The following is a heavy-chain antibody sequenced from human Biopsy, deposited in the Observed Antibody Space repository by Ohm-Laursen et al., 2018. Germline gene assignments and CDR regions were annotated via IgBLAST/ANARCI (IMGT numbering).Heavy chain of an antibody. V-gene: IGHV3-23*01. CDR3: AKGGYCSATSCNMDVDY. CDR1: GFGVNTYA. Sequence: SLRLSCTASGFGVNTYAMHWVRQAPGKGLEWVSTISANGVTTFYADSVKGRFTISRDGSSDTLYLQMHSLRADDTALYYCAKGGYCSATSCNMDVDYWGQKALVTVSS. J-gene: IGHJ4*02. D-gene: IGHD2-2*02. CDR2: ISANGVTT.